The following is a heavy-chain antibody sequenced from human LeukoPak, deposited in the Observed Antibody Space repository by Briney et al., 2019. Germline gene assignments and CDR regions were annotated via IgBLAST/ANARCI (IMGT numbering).Heavy chain of an antibody. V-gene: IGHV4-4*07. CDR1: SVSIVGYS. CDR2: FLSGGTT. D-gene: IGHD5-18*01. Sequence: PSETLSLSCTVSSVSIVGYSRTWIRQPPGKGLQWIGHFLSGGTTNYNPSPTSRVSTSLYKHTNHASLRLTSLTPADTAVCFSALTQYTDVDLDDYYMDVGGEGTAVTVS. CDR3: ALTQYTDVDLDDYYMDV. J-gene: IGHJ6*03.